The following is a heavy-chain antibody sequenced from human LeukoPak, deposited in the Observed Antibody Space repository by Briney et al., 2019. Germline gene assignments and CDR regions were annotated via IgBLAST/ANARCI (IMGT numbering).Heavy chain of an antibody. D-gene: IGHD6-6*01. J-gene: IGHJ4*02. Sequence: KPSETLSLTCTVSGGSISSNNYYWGWIRQPPGKGLEWIGNIYFSGSTYYNPSLKSRVTISVDTSKNQFSLKLTSVTAADTAVYSCAGSNSRRRHFDYWGQGTLVTVSS. CDR1: GGSISSNNYY. V-gene: IGHV4-39*07. CDR2: IYFSGST. CDR3: AGSNSRRRHFDY.